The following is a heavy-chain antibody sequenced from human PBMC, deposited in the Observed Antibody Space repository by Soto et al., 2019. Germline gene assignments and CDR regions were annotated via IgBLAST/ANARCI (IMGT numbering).Heavy chain of an antibody. CDR2: ISGSGGNR. CDR3: AKGNYGDYGPFDI. Sequence: PGGSLRLSCAASGFTFSTYAMSWVRQAPGKGLEWVSSISGSGGNRYYPDSVRGRFTVSRDNSRNMLYLQMNSLRAEETALYYCAKGNYGDYGPFDIWGQGTMVTVSS. D-gene: IGHD4-17*01. CDR1: GFTFSTYA. J-gene: IGHJ3*02. V-gene: IGHV3-23*01.